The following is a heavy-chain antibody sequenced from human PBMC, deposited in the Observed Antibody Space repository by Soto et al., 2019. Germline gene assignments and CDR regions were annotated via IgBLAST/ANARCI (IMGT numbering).Heavy chain of an antibody. Sequence: PGGSLRLPCAASGFTFSRYWMHWVRQAPGKGLVWVSRINSDGSSTSYAASVKGRFTIGRDNAKNTLYLQMNSLRGEDTAVYYCARRREYYDFWSGYYHFADYYYGMGVWGQRPTVTV. CDR3: ARRREYYDFWSGYYHFADYYYGMGV. CDR2: INSDGSST. V-gene: IGHV3-74*01. D-gene: IGHD3-3*01. J-gene: IGHJ6*02. CDR1: GFTFSRYW.